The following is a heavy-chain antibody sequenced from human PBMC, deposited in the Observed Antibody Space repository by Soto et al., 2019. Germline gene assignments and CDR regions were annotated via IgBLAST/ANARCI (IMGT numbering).Heavy chain of an antibody. CDR3: ARGLYSSGWLDY. V-gene: IGHV1-69*13. J-gene: IGHJ4*02. D-gene: IGHD6-19*01. CDR2: IIPIFDTA. Sequence: SVKVSCKASGVTFSSYAISWVRQAPGQGLEWMGGIIPIFDTANYAQKFQGRVTITADESTRTAYMELSSLRSEDTAVYYCARGLYSSGWLDYWGQGTLVTVSS. CDR1: GVTFSSYA.